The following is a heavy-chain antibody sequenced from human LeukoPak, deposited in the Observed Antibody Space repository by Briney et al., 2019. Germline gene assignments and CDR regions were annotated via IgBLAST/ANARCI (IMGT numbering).Heavy chain of an antibody. Sequence: ASVKVSCKASGYTFTGYYMHWVRQAPGQGLEWMGWINPNSGGTNYAQKFQGRVTMTRDTSISTAYMELSRLRSDDTAVYYCATTRRSGSYFFDYWGQGTLVTVSS. CDR1: GYTFTGYY. CDR3: ATTRRSGSYFFDY. D-gene: IGHD1-26*01. J-gene: IGHJ4*02. V-gene: IGHV1-2*02. CDR2: INPNSGGT.